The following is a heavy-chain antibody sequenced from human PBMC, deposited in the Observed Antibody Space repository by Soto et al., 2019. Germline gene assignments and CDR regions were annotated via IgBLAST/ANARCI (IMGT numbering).Heavy chain of an antibody. J-gene: IGHJ5*02. Sequence: GGSLRLSCAASGFTFSSYGMHWVRQAPGKGLEWVAVIWYDGSNKYYADSVKGRFTISRDNSKNTLYLQMNSLRAEDTAVYYCAREMDTAMGNHPWGQGTLVTVSS. V-gene: IGHV3-33*01. CDR3: AREMDTAMGNHP. CDR1: GFTFSSYG. D-gene: IGHD5-18*01. CDR2: IWYDGSNK.